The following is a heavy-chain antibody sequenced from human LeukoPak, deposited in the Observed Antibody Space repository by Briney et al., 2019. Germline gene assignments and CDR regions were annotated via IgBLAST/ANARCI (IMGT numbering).Heavy chain of an antibody. CDR1: GFTFNTYE. D-gene: IGHD4-23*01. Sequence: GGSLRLSCAASGFTFNTYEMIWVRQAPGEGLEWVSYISGGGVTRYYADSVKGRFTISRDNGKNSLYLQMNSLRVEDTAVYYCARDANGGNLPFDYWGQGTPVTVSS. J-gene: IGHJ4*02. V-gene: IGHV3-48*03. CDR3: ARDANGGNLPFDY. CDR2: ISGGGVTR.